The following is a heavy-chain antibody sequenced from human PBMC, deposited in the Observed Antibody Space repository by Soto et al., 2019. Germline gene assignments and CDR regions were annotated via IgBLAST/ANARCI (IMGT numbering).Heavy chain of an antibody. V-gene: IGHV4-4*02. CDR1: GGSISSSNW. Sequence: QVQLQESGPGLVKPSGTLSLTCAVSGGSISSSNWWSWVRQPPGKGLEWIGEIYHSGSTNYNPSLKIRVTISVDKSKNQFSLKLSSVTAADTAVYYCATIPIAVAGDYYGMDVWGQGTTVTVSS. D-gene: IGHD6-19*01. J-gene: IGHJ6*02. CDR2: IYHSGST. CDR3: ATIPIAVAGDYYGMDV.